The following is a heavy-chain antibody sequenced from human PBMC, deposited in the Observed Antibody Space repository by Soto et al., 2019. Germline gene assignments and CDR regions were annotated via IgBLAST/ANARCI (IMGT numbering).Heavy chain of an antibody. Sequence: PSETLSLTCAVYGGSFSGYHWSWIRQPPGKGLEWIGEINHTGRTNYSPSLKSRVTISVDTSKNQFSLKLTSVTAADTAVYYCAAPPRYWGQGTLVTVSS. CDR2: INHTGRT. D-gene: IGHD6-6*01. CDR3: AAPPRY. J-gene: IGHJ4*02. V-gene: IGHV4-34*01. CDR1: GGSFSGYH.